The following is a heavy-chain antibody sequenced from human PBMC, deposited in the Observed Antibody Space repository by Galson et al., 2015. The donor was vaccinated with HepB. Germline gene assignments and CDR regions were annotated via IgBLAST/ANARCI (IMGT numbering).Heavy chain of an antibody. CDR2: ISAYNGNP. D-gene: IGHD3-22*01. Sequence: SVKVSCKASGYTFPSYGISWVRQAPGQGLEWMGWISAYNGNPNYAQELQGRATMTTDTSTSTAYMELRSLRSDDTAVYYCARDSRDDSSGYYSLGGADYWGQGTLVTVSS. J-gene: IGHJ4*02. CDR3: ARDSRDDSSGYYSLGGADY. CDR1: GYTFPSYG. V-gene: IGHV1-18*04.